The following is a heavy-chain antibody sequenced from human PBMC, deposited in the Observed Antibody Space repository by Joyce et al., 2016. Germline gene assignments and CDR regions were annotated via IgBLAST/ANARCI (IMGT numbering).Heavy chain of an antibody. J-gene: IGHJ6*04. CDR3: ARGGRICTGGTCNTDHHYCMDV. CDR2: LKAGNGNT. D-gene: IGHD2-8*02. V-gene: IGHV1-3*01. Sequence: QVQLVQSGAEVRKPGASVKVSCKASGYIFPDYLLHWVGQAPGQRLEWMGWLKAGNGNTKNAEKFQGRVAIARDTSASTAYMELYSLTSEETAVYYCARGGRICTGGTCNTDHHYCMDVWGMGTTVTVSS. CDR1: GYIFPDYL.